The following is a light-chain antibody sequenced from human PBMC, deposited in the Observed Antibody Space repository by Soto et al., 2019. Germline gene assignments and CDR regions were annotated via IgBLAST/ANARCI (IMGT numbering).Light chain of an antibody. CDR2: EVT. V-gene: IGLV2-8*01. CDR3: TSYAGSNNFGI. Sequence: QSALTQPPSASGSPGQSVTISCTGTSSDVGSYNYVSWYQQHPGKAPKLMLYEVTKRPSGVPDRFSGSKSGNTASLTVSGLQAEDEADYYCTSYAGSNNFGIFGTGTKVTVL. CDR1: SSDVGSYNY. J-gene: IGLJ1*01.